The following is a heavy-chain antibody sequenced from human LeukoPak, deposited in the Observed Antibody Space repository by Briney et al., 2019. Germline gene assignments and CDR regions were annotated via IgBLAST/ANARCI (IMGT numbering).Heavy chain of an antibody. CDR2: VNPNTGDT. J-gene: IGHJ4*02. CDR3: AREDSSSWFDY. D-gene: IGHD6-13*01. V-gene: IGHV1-2*02. Sequence: ASVKVSCKASGYSFTGYFIHWVRQAPGQGLEWMGWVNPNTGDTTYAPRFQGRVTMTRDTSISTAYMDLSRPTSDDTAVYYCAREDSSSWFDYWGQGTLVTVSS. CDR1: GYSFTGYF.